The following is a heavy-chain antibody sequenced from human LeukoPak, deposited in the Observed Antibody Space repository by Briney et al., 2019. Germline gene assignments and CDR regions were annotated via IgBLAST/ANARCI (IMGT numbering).Heavy chain of an antibody. D-gene: IGHD3-10*01. CDR2: IHPGDSDT. Sequence: GESLKISCKGSVYSFSSYWIGWVRQMPGKGLEWMGIIHPGDSDTRYSPAFQGQVSISVDKSISTAYLQWSSLKASDTAIFYCARAGTGYYVMDVWGQGTTVTVSS. J-gene: IGHJ6*02. CDR1: VYSFSSYW. CDR3: ARAGTGYYVMDV. V-gene: IGHV5-51*01.